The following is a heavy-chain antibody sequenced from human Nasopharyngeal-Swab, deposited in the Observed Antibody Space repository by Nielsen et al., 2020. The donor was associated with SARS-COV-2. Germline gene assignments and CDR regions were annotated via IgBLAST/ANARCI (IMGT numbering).Heavy chain of an antibody. J-gene: IGHJ4*02. CDR1: GFTFSDYW. CDR2: VNIDGSSP. V-gene: IGHV3-74*01. Sequence: GGSLRLSCAASGFTFSDYWIHWFRQAPGAGLVWVSRVNIDGSSPSYADSVRGRFTISRDNAQNMVYAQLSNLSVEDTAVYYCVRAGYSGSYGGFDLWGQGALVTVSS. D-gene: IGHD1-26*01. CDR3: VRAGYSGSYGGFDL.